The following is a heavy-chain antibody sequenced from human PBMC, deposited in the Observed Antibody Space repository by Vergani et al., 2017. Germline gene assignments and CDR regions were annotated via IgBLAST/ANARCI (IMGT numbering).Heavy chain of an antibody. D-gene: IGHD2-15*01. J-gene: IGHJ5*02. CDR3: ARALVVVVGGWFDP. CDR1: GYTFTSYA. Sequence: QVQLVQSGAEVKKPGASVKVSCKASGYTFTSYAMHWVRQAPGQRLEWMGWINAGNGNTKYSQKFQGRVTITGDTSASTAYMELSSLRSEDTAVYYCARALVVVVGGWFDPWGQGTLVTVSS. V-gene: IGHV1-3*01. CDR2: INAGNGNT.